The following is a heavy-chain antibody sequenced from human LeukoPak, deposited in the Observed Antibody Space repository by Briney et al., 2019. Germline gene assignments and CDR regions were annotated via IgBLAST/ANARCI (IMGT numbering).Heavy chain of an antibody. CDR2: ISAYNGNT. D-gene: IGHD6-19*01. CDR3: ARDNMFVVAGTRAYFDY. J-gene: IGHJ4*02. CDR1: GYTFTSYG. Sequence: ASVKVSCKASGYTFTSYGISWVRQAPGQGLEWMGWISAYNGNTNYAQKLQGRVTMTTDTSTSTAYMELRSLRSDDTAVYYCARDNMFVVAGTRAYFDYWGQGTLVTVSP. V-gene: IGHV1-18*01.